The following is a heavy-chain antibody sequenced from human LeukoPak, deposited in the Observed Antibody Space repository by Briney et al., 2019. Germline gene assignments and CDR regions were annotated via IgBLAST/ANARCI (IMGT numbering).Heavy chain of an antibody. D-gene: IGHD3-22*01. V-gene: IGHV3-30-3*01. CDR3: ARDQLDHYDQIGGYFDY. Sequence: PGRSLRLSCAASGFTFSSYAMHWVRQAPGKGLEWVAVISYDGSNKYYADSVKGRFTISRDNSKNTLYLQMNSLRAEDTAVYYCARDQLDHYDQIGGYFDYWGQGTLVTVSS. CDR1: GFTFSSYA. CDR2: ISYDGSNK. J-gene: IGHJ4*02.